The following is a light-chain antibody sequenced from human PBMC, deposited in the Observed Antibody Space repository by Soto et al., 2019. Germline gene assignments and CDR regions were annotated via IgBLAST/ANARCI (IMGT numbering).Light chain of an antibody. J-gene: IGKJ1*01. CDR3: QQYYSTPT. Sequence: EIVLTQSPGTLSLSPGERATLSCRASQIVNNDLAWYQQKPGQAPRLLIYDASLRATGIPDRFSGSGSGTDFSLTISKLEPEDFAVYYCQQYYSTPTFGQGTKVEIK. CDR2: DAS. V-gene: IGKV3-20*01. CDR1: QIVNND.